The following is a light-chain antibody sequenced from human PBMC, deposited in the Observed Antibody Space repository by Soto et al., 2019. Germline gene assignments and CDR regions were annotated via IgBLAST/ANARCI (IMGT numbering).Light chain of an antibody. J-gene: IGLJ3*02. Sequence: QPVLTKSSSASAYLGSSVKLTCTLNSGHSNYIIAWHQQQPGKAPRFFMHLEGSGIYNKGSGVPDRFSGSSSGTDRYLTIYIPHFEDEAVYCRETWDSDTRVFGEGTKLTVL. CDR3: ETWDSDTRV. V-gene: IGLV4-60*02. CDR1: SGHSNYI. CDR2: LEGSGIY.